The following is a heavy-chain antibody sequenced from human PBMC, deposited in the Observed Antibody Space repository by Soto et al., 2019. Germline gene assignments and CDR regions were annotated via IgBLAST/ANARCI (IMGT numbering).Heavy chain of an antibody. CDR1: GGTFSSYA. Sequence: EASVKVSCKASGGTFSSYAISWVRQAPGQGLEWMGGIIPIFGTANYAQKFQGRVTITADKSTSTAYMELSSLRSEDTAVYYCARDPDYYDSSGYDPEADYWGQGTLVTVSS. CDR3: ARDPDYYDSSGYDPEADY. D-gene: IGHD3-22*01. CDR2: IIPIFGTA. J-gene: IGHJ4*02. V-gene: IGHV1-69*06.